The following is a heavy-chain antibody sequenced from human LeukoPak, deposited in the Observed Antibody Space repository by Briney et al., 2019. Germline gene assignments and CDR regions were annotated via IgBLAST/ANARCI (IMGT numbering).Heavy chain of an antibody. J-gene: IGHJ3*02. V-gene: IGHV5-51*01. Sequence: GESLKISCKGSGCSFTSYWIGWVRQMPGKGLEWMGIIYPGDSDTRYSPSFQGQVTISADKSISTAYLQWSSLKASDTAMYYCATTDRGYCSGGSCYLGAFDIWGQGTMVTVSS. CDR3: ATTDRGYCSGGSCYLGAFDI. D-gene: IGHD2-15*01. CDR2: IYPGDSDT. CDR1: GCSFTSYW.